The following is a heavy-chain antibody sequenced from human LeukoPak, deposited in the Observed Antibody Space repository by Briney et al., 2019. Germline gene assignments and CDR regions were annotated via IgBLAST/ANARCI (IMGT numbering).Heavy chain of an antibody. Sequence: PGGSLRLSCAASGFTFSSYSMNWVRQAPGKGLEWVSSISSSSSYIYYADSVKGRFTISRDNAKNSLYLQMNSLRAEDTAVYYCARDLSSPRGLWFDPWGQGTLVTVSS. J-gene: IGHJ5*02. CDR1: GFTFSSYS. CDR2: ISSSSSYI. D-gene: IGHD6-13*01. V-gene: IGHV3-21*01. CDR3: ARDLSSPRGLWFDP.